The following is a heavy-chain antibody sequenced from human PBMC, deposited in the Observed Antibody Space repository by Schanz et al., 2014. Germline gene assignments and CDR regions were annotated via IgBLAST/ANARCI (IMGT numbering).Heavy chain of an antibody. CDR3: ARVHIATYHYNSPGAFDI. J-gene: IGHJ3*02. Sequence: QVQLVQSGAEVRKPGASVKVSCKASGYIFGSHGMTWVRQAPGQGPELMGWINAHTGNTQYAQKFQGRVNMTRDTVTTTVHLELTRLRTDDTAIYYCARVHIATYHYNSPGAFDIWGQGTIGTVSS. D-gene: IGHD3-10*01. CDR1: GYIFGSHG. CDR2: INAHTGNT. V-gene: IGHV1-18*01.